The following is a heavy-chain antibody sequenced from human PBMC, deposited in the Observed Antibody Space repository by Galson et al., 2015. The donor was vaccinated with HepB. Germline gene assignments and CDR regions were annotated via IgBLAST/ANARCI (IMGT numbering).Heavy chain of an antibody. D-gene: IGHD6-19*01. CDR3: ASGDSSGWYFQFDY. CDR2: INAGNGNT. Sequence: SVKVSCKAPGYTFTSYAMHWVRQAPGQRLEWMGWINAGNGNTKYSQKFQGRVTITRDTSASTAYMELSSLRSEDTAVYYCASGDSSGWYFQFDYWGQGTLVTVSS. V-gene: IGHV1-3*01. J-gene: IGHJ4*02. CDR1: GYTFTSYA.